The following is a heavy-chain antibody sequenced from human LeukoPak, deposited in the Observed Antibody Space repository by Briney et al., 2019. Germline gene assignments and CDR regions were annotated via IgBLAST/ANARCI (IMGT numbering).Heavy chain of an antibody. J-gene: IGHJ4*02. Sequence: ASVKVSCKASGYTFTGYYMHWLRQAPGQRLEWMGRINPNSGGTNYAQKFQGRVTMTRDTSISTAYMELSRLRSDDTAVYYCAKNYGSGSQYYFDYWGQGSLVTVSS. CDR1: GYTFTGYY. CDR2: INPNSGGT. V-gene: IGHV1-2*06. D-gene: IGHD3-10*01. CDR3: AKNYGSGSQYYFDY.